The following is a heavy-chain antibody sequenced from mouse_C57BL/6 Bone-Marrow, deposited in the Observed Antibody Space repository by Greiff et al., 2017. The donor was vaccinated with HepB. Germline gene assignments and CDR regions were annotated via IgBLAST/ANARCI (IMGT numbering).Heavy chain of an antibody. CDR3: ARTFTTVVVTDY. V-gene: IGHV1-50*01. Sequence: VQLQQPGAELVKPGASVKLSCKASGYTFTSYWMQWVKQRPGQGLEWIGEIDPSDSYTNYNQKFKGKATLTVDTSSSTAYMQLSSLTSEDSAVYYCARTFTTVVVTDYWGQGTTLTVSS. J-gene: IGHJ2*01. CDR2: IDPSDSYT. D-gene: IGHD1-1*01. CDR1: GYTFTSYW.